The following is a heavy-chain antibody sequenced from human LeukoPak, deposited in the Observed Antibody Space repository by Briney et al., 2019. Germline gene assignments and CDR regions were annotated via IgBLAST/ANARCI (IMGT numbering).Heavy chain of an antibody. D-gene: IGHD5-18*01. J-gene: IGHJ4*02. CDR3: ARVGGYSYGNYYFNY. Sequence: PSETLSLTCAVSGYSISSGYYWGWIRPPQGKGLDWIGNISHSGCTYYNPSLMSRVTISIVTSKNQFSLRLNSVTATDTAVYYCARVGGYSYGNYYFNYWGQGTLVTVSS. V-gene: IGHV4-38-2*01. CDR1: GYSISSGYY. CDR2: ISHSGCT.